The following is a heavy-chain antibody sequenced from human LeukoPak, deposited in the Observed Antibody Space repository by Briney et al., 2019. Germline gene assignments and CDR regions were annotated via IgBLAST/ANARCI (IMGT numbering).Heavy chain of an antibody. J-gene: IGHJ5*02. CDR2: INQSGTT. CDR3: ARDFWDDIVVVSWFDP. V-gene: IGHV4-34*01. D-gene: IGHD2-15*01. Sequence: SETLSLTCAVYGESLSGYYWSWIRQPPGKGLEWIGEINQSGTTNYNPSLKSRVTLSVDTSKNQFSLKLSSVTAADTAVYYCARDFWDDIVVVSWFDPWGQGTLVTVSS. CDR1: GESLSGYY.